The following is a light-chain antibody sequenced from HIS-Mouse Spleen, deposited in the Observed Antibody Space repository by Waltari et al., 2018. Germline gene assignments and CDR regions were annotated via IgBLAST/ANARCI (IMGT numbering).Light chain of an antibody. CDR1: QSVSSY. V-gene: IGKV3-11*01. CDR3: QQRSNWPGLT. CDR2: DAS. Sequence: EIVLTQSPATLSLSPGERATLSCRASQSVSSYLAWYQQKPVQAPRLLIYDASNRATGIPARFSGSGSGTDFTLTISSLEPEDFAVYYCQQRSNWPGLTFGGGTKVEIK. J-gene: IGKJ4*01.